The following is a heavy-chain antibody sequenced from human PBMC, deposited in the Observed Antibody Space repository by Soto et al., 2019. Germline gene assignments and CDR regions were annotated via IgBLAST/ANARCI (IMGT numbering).Heavy chain of an antibody. CDR1: GFTFSSYA. Sequence: PGGSLRLSCAASGFTFSSYAMHWVRQAPGKGLEYVSAISSNGGSTYYANSVKGRFTISRDNAKNSLYLQMNSLRAEDTAVYYCAREGFRAVMSYYGMDVWGQGTTVTVSS. J-gene: IGHJ6*02. V-gene: IGHV3-64*01. CDR3: AREGFRAVMSYYGMDV. CDR2: ISSNGGST. D-gene: IGHD3-16*01.